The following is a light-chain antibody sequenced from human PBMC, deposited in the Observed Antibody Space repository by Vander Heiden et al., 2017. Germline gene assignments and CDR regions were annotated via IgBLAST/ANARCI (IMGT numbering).Light chain of an antibody. J-gene: IGKJ2*01. Sequence: LVITQPHAHLSDPQGAGATLTCRASKSVSSNLAWYQQKPGQAPRLLIYGASTRATGSPARFSGSGCGTEFTLTISSRQSEDFAVYYCQQYKNWPPMYTFGQGTKLEIK. CDR1: KSVSSN. CDR2: GAS. CDR3: QQYKNWPPMYT. V-gene: IGKV3-15*01.